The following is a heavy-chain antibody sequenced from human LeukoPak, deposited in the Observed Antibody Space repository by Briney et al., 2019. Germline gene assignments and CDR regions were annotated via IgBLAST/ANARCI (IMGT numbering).Heavy chain of an antibody. CDR2: ISGRSSHV. Sequence: PGGCLRLSCSASGFSFSDYDMNWVRQAPGKGLEWVSAISGRSSHVYYGESVKGRFTISRDNAKNSLYLQLDSLGVEDTAVYYCGRAFPPLRTSSAGDLWGQGTLVTVSS. J-gene: IGHJ1*01. D-gene: IGHD3-16*01. CDR3: GRAFPPLRTSSAGDL. V-gene: IGHV3-21*01. CDR1: GFSFSDYD.